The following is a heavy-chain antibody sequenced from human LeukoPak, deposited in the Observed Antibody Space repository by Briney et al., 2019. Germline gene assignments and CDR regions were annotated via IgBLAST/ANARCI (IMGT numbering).Heavy chain of an antibody. CDR1: GGSFSGYY. CDR2: IYYSGDT. CDR3: ARGYSANYGRFDY. J-gene: IGHJ4*02. Sequence: SETLSLTCAVYGGSFSGYYWSWIRQPPGKGLEWIGYIYYSGDTNYNPSLKNRVTMSVDTSKNHFSLKLTSVTAADTAVYYCARGYSANYGRFDYWGLGTLVTVSS. D-gene: IGHD4/OR15-4a*01. V-gene: IGHV4-59*01.